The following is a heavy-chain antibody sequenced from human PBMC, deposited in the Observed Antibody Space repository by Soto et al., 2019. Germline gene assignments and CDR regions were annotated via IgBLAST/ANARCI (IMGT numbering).Heavy chain of an antibody. CDR1: GFSLSTSGVG. V-gene: IGHV2-5*01. D-gene: IGHD3-16*02. J-gene: IGHJ4*02. Sequence: ESGPTLVNPTQTLTLTCTFSGFSLSTSGVGVGWIRQPPGKALEWLAVIHWNDENHYSPSLKSRLTFTKDTSKNQVVLTMTNMDPVDTATYYCAHRLVNRGIDYWGQGTLVTVSS. CDR2: IHWNDEN. CDR3: AHRLVNRGIDY.